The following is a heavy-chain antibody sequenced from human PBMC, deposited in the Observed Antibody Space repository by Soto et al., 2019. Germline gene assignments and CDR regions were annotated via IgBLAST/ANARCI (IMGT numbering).Heavy chain of an antibody. CDR3: ARGDKYSSREYYYYGMDV. V-gene: IGHV1-69*02. D-gene: IGHD6-13*01. CDR2: IIPILGIA. CDR1: GGTFSSYT. J-gene: IGHJ6*02. Sequence: QVQLVQSGAEVKKPGSSVKVSCKASGGTFSSYTISWVRQAPGQGLEWMGRIIPILGIANYAQKFQGRVTITADKSTSTAYMELSSLRSEDPAVYYCARGDKYSSREYYYYGMDVWGQGTTVTVSS.